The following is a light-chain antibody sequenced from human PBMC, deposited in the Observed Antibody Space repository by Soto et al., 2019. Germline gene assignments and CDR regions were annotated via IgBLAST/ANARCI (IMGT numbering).Light chain of an antibody. J-gene: IGKJ4*01. CDR1: QSVSSNY. Sequence: EIVLTQSPDILSLSPGERATLSCRASQSVSSNYLVWFQQKPGQAPRLVIYDASTRATGIPDRFSGSGSGTDFTLTISGLETEDFAVYYCYQFGKAPLTFGGGTKVEIK. CDR2: DAS. V-gene: IGKV3-20*01. CDR3: YQFGKAPLT.